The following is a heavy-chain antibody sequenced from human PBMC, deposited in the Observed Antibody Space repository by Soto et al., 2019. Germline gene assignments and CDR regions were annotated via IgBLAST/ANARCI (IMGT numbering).Heavy chain of an antibody. D-gene: IGHD2-2*01. V-gene: IGHV4-34*01. CDR2: INHSGST. CDR3: ARAVPDIVVVPAATLGYYYYMDV. Sequence: QVQLQQWGAGLLKPSETLSLTCAVYGGSFSGYYWSWIRQPPGKGLEWIGEINHSGSTNYNPSLKSRVTISVDTSKNQFSLKLRSVTDADTAVYYCARAVPDIVVVPAATLGYYYYMDVWGKGTTVTVSS. CDR1: GGSFSGYY. J-gene: IGHJ6*03.